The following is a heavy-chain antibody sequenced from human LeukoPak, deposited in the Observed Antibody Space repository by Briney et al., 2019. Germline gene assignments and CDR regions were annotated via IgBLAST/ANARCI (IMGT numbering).Heavy chain of an antibody. CDR1: VYTFTSYD. Sequence: ASVKVSCKASVYTFTSYDINWVRQATGQGLEWMGWMNPNSGNTGYAQKFQGRVTMTRNTSISTAYMELSNLRSEDTAVYYCARGRGKAYCGGDCYLDYWGQGTRVTVSS. D-gene: IGHD2-21*02. CDR2: MNPNSGNT. V-gene: IGHV1-8*01. CDR3: ARGRGKAYCGGDCYLDY. J-gene: IGHJ4*02.